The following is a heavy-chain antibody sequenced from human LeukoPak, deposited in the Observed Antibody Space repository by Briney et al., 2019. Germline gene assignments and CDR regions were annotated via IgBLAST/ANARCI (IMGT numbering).Heavy chain of an antibody. J-gene: IGHJ6*03. CDR2: IYTSGST. CDR3: ARDQVDYDNYYYYMDV. V-gene: IGHV4-61*02. Sequence: SQTLSLTCTVSGGSISSGSYYWSWIRQPAGKGLEWIGRIYTSGSTNYNPSLKSRVTISVDTSKNQFSLKLSSVTAADTAVYYCARDQVDYDNYYYYMDVWGKGTTVTVSS. CDR1: GGSISSGSYY. D-gene: IGHD4-17*01.